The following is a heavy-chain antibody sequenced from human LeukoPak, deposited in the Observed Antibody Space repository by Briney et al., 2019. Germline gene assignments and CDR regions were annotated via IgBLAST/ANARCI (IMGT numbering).Heavy chain of an antibody. CDR1: GGSFSDYY. CDR3: ARGYGSGSSYYYYVMDV. Sequence: SETLSLTCAVYGGSFSDYYWSWIRQPPGKGLEWIGEINHSGSTNYNPSLKSRVTISVDTSKNQFSLKLSSVTAADTAVYYCARGYGSGSSYYYYVMDVWGQGTTVTVSS. D-gene: IGHD3-10*01. CDR2: INHSGST. J-gene: IGHJ6*02. V-gene: IGHV4-34*01.